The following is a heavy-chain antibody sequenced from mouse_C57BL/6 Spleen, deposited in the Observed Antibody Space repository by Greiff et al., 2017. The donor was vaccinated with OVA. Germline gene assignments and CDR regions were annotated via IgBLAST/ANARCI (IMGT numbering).Heavy chain of an antibody. CDR2: IYPGDGAT. CDR1: GYAFSSSW. Sequence: VQLQESGPELVKPGASVKISCKASGYAFSSSWMNWVKQRPGKGLEWIGRIYPGDGATNYNGKVKGKATLTADKSSSTAYMQLSSLTSEDSAVYFCARENGTSWYFAVWGTGTTVTVSS. CDR3: ARENGTSWYFAV. D-gene: IGHD2-1*01. V-gene: IGHV1-82*01. J-gene: IGHJ1*03.